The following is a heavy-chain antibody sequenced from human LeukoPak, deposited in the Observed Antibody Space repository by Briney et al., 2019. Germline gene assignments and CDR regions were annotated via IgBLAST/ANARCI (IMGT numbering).Heavy chain of an antibody. V-gene: IGHV3-23*01. J-gene: IGHJ4*02. CDR2: IKINGAGT. D-gene: IGHD4-23*01. Sequence: HPGGSLRLSCAASGFTFSSYSMNWVRRAPGQGLEWVSTIKINGAGTHYADSVRGRFTISRDDSKNTLYLQMDSLRAEDTAIYYCARDDYGGSGPLFDYWGQGALVTVSS. CDR1: GFTFSSYS. CDR3: ARDDYGGSGPLFDY.